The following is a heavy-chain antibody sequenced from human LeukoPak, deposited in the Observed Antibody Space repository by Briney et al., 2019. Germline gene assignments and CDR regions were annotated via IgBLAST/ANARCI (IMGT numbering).Heavy chain of an antibody. V-gene: IGHV4-59*01. Sequence: PSETLSLTCTVSGGSISSYYWSWIRQPPGKGLEWIGYIYYSGSTNYNPSLKSRVTISVDTSKNRFSLKLSSVTAADTAVYYCARGRGYCSGGSCSTDFDYWGQGTLVTVSS. CDR1: GGSISSYY. CDR3: ARGRGYCSGGSCSTDFDY. J-gene: IGHJ4*02. D-gene: IGHD2-15*01. CDR2: IYYSGST.